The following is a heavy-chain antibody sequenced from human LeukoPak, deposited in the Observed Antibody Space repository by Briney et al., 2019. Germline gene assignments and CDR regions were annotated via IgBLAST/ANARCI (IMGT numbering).Heavy chain of an antibody. V-gene: IGHV3-48*02. CDR3: AGSFGGYKKNYFDS. D-gene: IGHD5-24*01. CDR2: ISYSSNTI. CDR1: GFTFSTYA. Sequence: PGGSLRLSCAVSGFTFSTYAMNWVRQAPGKGLEWVSYISYSSNTIYYADSVKGRFTISRDNAKNSLYLQMNGLRDEDTAVYYCAGSFGGYKKNYFDSWGQGTLVTVSS. J-gene: IGHJ4*02.